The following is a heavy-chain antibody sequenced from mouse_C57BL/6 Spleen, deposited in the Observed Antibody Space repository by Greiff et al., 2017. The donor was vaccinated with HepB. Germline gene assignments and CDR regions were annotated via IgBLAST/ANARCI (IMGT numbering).Heavy chain of an antibody. V-gene: IGHV5-12*01. Sequence: EVKLVESGGGLVQPGGSLKLSCAASGFTFSDYYMYWVRQTPEKRLEWVAYISNGGGSTYYPDTVKGRFTISRDNAKNTLYLQMSRLKSEDTAMYYCATPVITTVVAGPGFAYWGQGTLVTVSA. J-gene: IGHJ3*01. D-gene: IGHD1-1*01. CDR1: GFTFSDYY. CDR2: ISNGGGST. CDR3: ATPVITTVVAGPGFAY.